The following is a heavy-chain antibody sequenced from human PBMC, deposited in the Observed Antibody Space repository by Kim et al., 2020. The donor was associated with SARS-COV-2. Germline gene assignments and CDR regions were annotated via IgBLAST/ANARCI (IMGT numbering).Heavy chain of an antibody. J-gene: IGHJ4*02. Sequence: GGSLRLSCAASGFIFSNYAIHWVRQPPGKGLEWVTSIEYDGSKQYYAESVKGRFTISRDNSKNTVHLQMNSLRGEDTALYYCASEVHSSGGYSGFFDDWGQGTLVTVSS. CDR3: ASEVHSSGGYSGFFDD. V-gene: IGHV3-30-3*01. CDR1: GFIFSNYA. CDR2: IEYDGSKQ. D-gene: IGHD1-26*01.